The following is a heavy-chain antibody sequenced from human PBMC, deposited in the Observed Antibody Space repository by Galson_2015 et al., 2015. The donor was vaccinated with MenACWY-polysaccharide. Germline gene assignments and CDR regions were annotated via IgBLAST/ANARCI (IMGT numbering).Heavy chain of an antibody. CDR2: IYVGGSR. CDR1: GFTVSANY. V-gene: IGHV3-53*01. D-gene: IGHD1-26*01. Sequence: SLRLSCAASGFTVSANYLSWVRQAPGRGLEWVSIIYVGGSRHYADSVKRRFPISDDNSENTLYLQMNSLRAEDTAVYYCARGASQVGGLASWSFDIWGPGTMVTVSS. J-gene: IGHJ3*02. CDR3: ARGASQVGGLASWSFDI.